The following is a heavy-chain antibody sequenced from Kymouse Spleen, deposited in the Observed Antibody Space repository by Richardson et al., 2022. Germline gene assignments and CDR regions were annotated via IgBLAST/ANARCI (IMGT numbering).Heavy chain of an antibody. CDR3: ARGRAAAGMVYDY. D-gene: IGHD6-13*01. CDR1: GGSFSGYY. V-gene: IGHV4-34*01. CDR2: INHSGST. J-gene: IGHJ4*02. Sequence: QVQLQQWGAGLLKPSETLSLTCAVYGGSFSGYYWSWIRQPPGKGLEWIGEINHSGSTNYNPSLKSRVTISVDTSKNQFSLKLSSVTAADTAVYYCARGRAAAGMVYDYWGQGTLVTVSS.